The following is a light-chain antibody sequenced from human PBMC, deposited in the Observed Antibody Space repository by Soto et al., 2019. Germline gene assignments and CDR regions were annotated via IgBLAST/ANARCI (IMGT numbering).Light chain of an antibody. CDR1: QSISSY. Sequence: DIQMTQSPSYLSASVGDRVTITCRASQSISSYLNWYQQKPGKAPKLLIYAASSLQSGVPSRFSGSGSGTDFTLTISSLQPEDFATYYCQQSYSTLWTFGQGTKV. J-gene: IGKJ1*01. CDR3: QQSYSTLWT. CDR2: AAS. V-gene: IGKV1-39*01.